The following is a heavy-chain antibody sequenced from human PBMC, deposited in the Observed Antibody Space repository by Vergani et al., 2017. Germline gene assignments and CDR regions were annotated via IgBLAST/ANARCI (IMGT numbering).Heavy chain of an antibody. V-gene: IGHV4-59*01. D-gene: IGHD2-21*01. CDR2: IYDSGDT. CDR3: ARGALWWLRQIDS. J-gene: IGHJ4*02. CDR1: GDSMNTYY. Sequence: QVQLQESGPGLVKPSETLSLTCSVSGDSMNTYYWTWIRQPPGKGLEWIGYIYDSGDTKYNPPLKSRVTMSLDTSKNQFSLNLYSVTAADTAVYYCARGALWWLRQIDSWGQGTLVTVSS.